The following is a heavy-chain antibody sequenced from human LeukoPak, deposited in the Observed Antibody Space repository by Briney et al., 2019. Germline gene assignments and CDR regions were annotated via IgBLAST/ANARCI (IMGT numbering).Heavy chain of an antibody. Sequence: GGSPRLSCAASGFTFSSYAMSWVRQAPGKGLEWVSAISGSGGSTYYADSVQGRFTISRDNSKNTLYLQMNSLRAEDTAIYYCATDGRITMIRGVNWGQGTLVTVSS. D-gene: IGHD3-10*01. CDR2: ISGSGGST. J-gene: IGHJ4*02. CDR1: GFTFSSYA. V-gene: IGHV3-23*01. CDR3: ATDGRITMIRGVN.